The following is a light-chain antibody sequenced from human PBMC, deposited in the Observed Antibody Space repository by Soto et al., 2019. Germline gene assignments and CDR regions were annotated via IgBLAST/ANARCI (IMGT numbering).Light chain of an antibody. CDR2: GAT. CDR3: QQFKSYVS. CDR1: QSISSF. V-gene: IGKV1-9*01. J-gene: IGKJ5*01. Sequence: DIQMTQSPSSLSASVEDRVIITCRASQSISSFLAWYQQEPGKAPKLLISGATTLQSGVPSRFSGSGSGTNFTLTISSLQPEDFATYYCQQFKSYVSFGQGTRLEIK.